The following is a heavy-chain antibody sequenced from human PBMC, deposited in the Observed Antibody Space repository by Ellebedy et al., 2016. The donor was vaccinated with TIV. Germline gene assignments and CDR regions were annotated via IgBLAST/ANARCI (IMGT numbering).Heavy chain of an antibody. J-gene: IGHJ4*02. CDR2: IKQDGSEK. CDR3: ARARYSNTPFDY. D-gene: IGHD6-13*01. V-gene: IGHV3-7*01. Sequence: GESLKISCAASGFTFSNAWMSWVRQAPGKGLEWVANIKQDGSEKYYVDSVKGRFTISRDNAKNSLYLQMNSLRAEDTAVYYCARARYSNTPFDYWGQGTLVTVSS. CDR1: GFTFSNAW.